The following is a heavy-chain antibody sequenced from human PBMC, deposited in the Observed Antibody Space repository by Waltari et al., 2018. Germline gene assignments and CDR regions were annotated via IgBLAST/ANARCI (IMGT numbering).Heavy chain of an antibody. D-gene: IGHD6-19*01. CDR3: ASQRAGSGWLSIDY. V-gene: IGHV1-46*03. CDR1: GSPFTTYY. J-gene: IGHJ4*02. CDR2: INPDGGST. Sequence: QVQLVQSGAEVKKPGASGKVSCKASGSPFTTYYMHWVRQAPGQGLEWVGIINPDGGSTSYAQKFQDRLTMTRDTSTSTVYMQLTSLTSEDTAVYYCASQRAGSGWLSIDYWGQGTLVTVSS.